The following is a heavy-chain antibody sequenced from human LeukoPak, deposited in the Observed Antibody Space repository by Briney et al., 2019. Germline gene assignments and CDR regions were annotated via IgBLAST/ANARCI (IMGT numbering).Heavy chain of an antibody. J-gene: IGHJ4*02. CDR1: GYTFTGYY. CDR2: INPNSGGT. CDR3: AARPVVPARPFDH. V-gene: IGHV1-2*02. D-gene: IGHD2-2*01. Sequence: ASVKVSCKASGYTFTGYYMHWVRQAPGQGLEWMGWINPNSGGTNYAQKFQGRVTMTRDTSISTAYMELSRLRSDDTAVYYCAARPVVPARPFDHWGQGTLVTVSS.